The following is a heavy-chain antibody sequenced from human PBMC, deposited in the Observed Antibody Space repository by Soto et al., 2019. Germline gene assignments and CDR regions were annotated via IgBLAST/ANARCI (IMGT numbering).Heavy chain of an antibody. Sequence: ASVKVSCKASGYSLTGYYIHWVRQAPGQGLEWMGRINPSDGTSAYTQQFQGRFSMTRDTSTSTVFMELTSLKSQDTALYFCAREGSGSYLVLWGQGTLVTVSS. CDR3: AREGSGSYLVL. CDR2: INPSDGTS. D-gene: IGHD3-22*01. CDR1: GYSLTGYY. V-gene: IGHV1-46*01. J-gene: IGHJ4*02.